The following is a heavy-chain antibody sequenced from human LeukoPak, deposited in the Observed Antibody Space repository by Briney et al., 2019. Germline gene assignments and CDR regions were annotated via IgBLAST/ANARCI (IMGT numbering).Heavy chain of an antibody. D-gene: IGHD2-2*01. CDR2: ISYDGSNK. CDR1: GFTFSSYA. V-gene: IGHV3-30*04. Sequence: GGSLRLSCAASGFTFSSYAMHWVRQAPGKGLEWVAVISYDGSNKYYADSVKGRFTISRDNSKNTLYLQMNSLRAEDTAVYYCARDAAAAMGYYYYGMDVWGQGTLVTVSS. CDR3: ARDAAAAMGYYYYGMDV. J-gene: IGHJ6*02.